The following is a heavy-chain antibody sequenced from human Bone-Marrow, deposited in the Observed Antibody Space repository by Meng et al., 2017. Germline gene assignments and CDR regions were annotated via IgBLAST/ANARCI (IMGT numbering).Heavy chain of an antibody. D-gene: IGHD6-19*01. CDR3: AHTRIAVAGTGVYY. CDR2: IYWDDDK. J-gene: IGHJ4*02. CDR1: GFSLSTSGVG. Sequence: QITLKESGPTLVKPTQTLTLTCTFSGFSLSTSGVGVGWIRQPPGKALEWLALIYWDDDKRYSPSLKSRLTITKDASKNQVVLTMTNMDPVDTATYYCAHTRIAVAGTGVYYWGQGTLVTVSS. V-gene: IGHV2-5*02.